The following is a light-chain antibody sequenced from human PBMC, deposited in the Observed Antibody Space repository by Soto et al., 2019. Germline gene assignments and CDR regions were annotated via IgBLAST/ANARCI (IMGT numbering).Light chain of an antibody. V-gene: IGLV2-23*02. CDR2: EVN. CDR3: CSSGGSPTDV. Sequence: QSALTQPASVSGSPGQSITISCTGTSSNVGSYKLVSWYQQHPGKAPKLMMFEVNKRPSGVSNRFSGSKSGNTAYLTISGLKVEDEADYYCCSSGGSPTDVFGTGTKLTVL. CDR1: SSNVGSYKL. J-gene: IGLJ1*01.